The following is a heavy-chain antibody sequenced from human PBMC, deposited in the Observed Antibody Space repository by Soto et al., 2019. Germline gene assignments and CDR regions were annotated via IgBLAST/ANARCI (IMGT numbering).Heavy chain of an antibody. CDR3: AREERLYSYGSLPRDWFDP. J-gene: IGHJ5*02. V-gene: IGHV4-34*01. CDR2: INHSGST. CDR1: GGSFSGYY. Sequence: PSETLSLTCAVYGGSFSGYYWSWIRQPPGKGLEWIGEINHSGSTNYNPSLKSRVTISVDTSKNQFSLKLSSVTAADTAVYYCAREERLYSYGSLPRDWFDPWGQGTLVTVSS. D-gene: IGHD5-18*01.